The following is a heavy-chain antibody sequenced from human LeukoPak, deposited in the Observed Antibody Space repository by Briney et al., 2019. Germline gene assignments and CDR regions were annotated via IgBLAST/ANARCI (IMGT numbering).Heavy chain of an antibody. V-gene: IGHV3-30*02. CDR1: GFTFSTYG. J-gene: IGHJ5*02. CDR3: ARDRGHPYGDYTPTWFDP. D-gene: IGHD4-17*01. CDR2: IRYDGSNK. Sequence: PGGSLRLSCAASGFTFSTYGMHWVRQAPGKGLEWVAFIRYDGSNKYYADSVKGRFTISRDNSKNTLYLQMNSLRAEDTALYYCARDRGHPYGDYTPTWFDPWGQGTLVTVSS.